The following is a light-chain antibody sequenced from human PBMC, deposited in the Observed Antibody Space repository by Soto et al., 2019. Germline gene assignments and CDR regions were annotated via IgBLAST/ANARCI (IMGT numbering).Light chain of an antibody. J-gene: IGKJ1*01. CDR3: QQYYSTPWT. CDR1: QSVNSSY. Sequence: EIVMTHSPATLCVSPGERATLSCGASQSVNSSYLAWYQHKPGQAPRLLIYGTSSRATGIPDRFSGSGSGTDFTLTISSLQAEDVAAYYCQQYYSTPWTFGQGTKVDIK. V-gene: IGKV3D-15*01. CDR2: GTS.